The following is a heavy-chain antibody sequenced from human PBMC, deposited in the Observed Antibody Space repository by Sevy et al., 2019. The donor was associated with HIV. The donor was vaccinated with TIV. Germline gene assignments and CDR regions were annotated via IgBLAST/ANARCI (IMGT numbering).Heavy chain of an antibody. CDR3: ARSDYGDYVGWFDP. CDR2: ISGTGSTI. J-gene: IGHJ5*02. V-gene: IGHV3-48*02. D-gene: IGHD4-17*01. Sequence: GGSLRLSCAASGFVFDSYGMSWVRQAPGKGLEWVSSISGTGSTIYYADSVKGRFTISRDNAKNSLYLQMHSLRDEDTAVYYCARSDYGDYVGWFDPWGQGTLVTVSS. CDR1: GFVFDSYG.